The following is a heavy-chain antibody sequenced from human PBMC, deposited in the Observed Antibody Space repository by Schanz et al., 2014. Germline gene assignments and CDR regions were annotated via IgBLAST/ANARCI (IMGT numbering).Heavy chain of an antibody. J-gene: IGHJ3*02. CDR1: GFIFNDYY. Sequence: QVQLVESGGGLVKPGGSLRLSCAASGFIFNDYYINWIRQAPGKGLEWLSYISRDGTTSYYADSVKGRFTISRDNAKNSLYLEMTSLRGEDTAVYYCARENLNWEAFDIWGQGTVVTVSS. CDR3: ARENLNWEAFDI. CDR2: ISRDGTTS. D-gene: IGHD7-27*01. V-gene: IGHV3-11*01.